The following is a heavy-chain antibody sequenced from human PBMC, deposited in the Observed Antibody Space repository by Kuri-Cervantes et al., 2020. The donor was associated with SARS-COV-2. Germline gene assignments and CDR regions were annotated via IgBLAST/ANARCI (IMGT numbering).Heavy chain of an antibody. CDR2: IYYSGST. J-gene: IGHJ6*03. CDR1: GGSISSSSYY. Sequence: ESLKISCTVSGGSISSSSYYWGWIRQPPGKGLEWIGSIYYSGSTYYNPPLKSRVTISVDTSKNQFSLKLSSVTAADTAAYYCARRNMDVWGKGTTVTVSS. V-gene: IGHV4-39*07. CDR3: ARRNMDV.